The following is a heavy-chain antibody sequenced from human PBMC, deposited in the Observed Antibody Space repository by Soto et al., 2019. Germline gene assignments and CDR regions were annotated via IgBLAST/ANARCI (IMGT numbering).Heavy chain of an antibody. D-gene: IGHD3-22*01. CDR3: ARDYYYDSSGYYPSDY. CDR1: GFTFSSYA. CDR2: ISYDGSNK. J-gene: IGHJ4*02. Sequence: GGSLRLSCAASGFTFSSYAMHWVRQAPGKGLEWVAVISYDGSNKYYADSVKGRFTISRDNSKNTLYLQMNSLRAEDTAVYYCARDYYYDSSGYYPSDYWGQGTLVTVS. V-gene: IGHV3-30-3*01.